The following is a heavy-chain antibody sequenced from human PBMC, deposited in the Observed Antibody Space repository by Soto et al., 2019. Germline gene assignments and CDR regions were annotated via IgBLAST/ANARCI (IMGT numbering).Heavy chain of an antibody. CDR3: ARAEAQADSNIERDGYNKGYYFDY. D-gene: IGHD5-12*01. CDR2: IIPIFGTA. J-gene: IGHJ4*02. V-gene: IGHV1-69*01. Sequence: QVQLVQSGAEVKKPGSSVKVSCKASGGTFSSYAISWVRQAPGQGLEWMGGIIPIFGTANYAQKFQGRVTITADESTSTAYMELSSLRSEDTAVYYCARAEAQADSNIERDGYNKGYYFDYWGQGTLVTVSS. CDR1: GGTFSSYA.